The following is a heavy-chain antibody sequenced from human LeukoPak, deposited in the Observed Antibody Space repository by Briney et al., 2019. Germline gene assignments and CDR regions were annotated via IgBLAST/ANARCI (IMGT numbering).Heavy chain of an antibody. V-gene: IGHV1-18*04. Sequence: ASVKVSCKASGYTFTSYGISWVRQAPGQGLEWMGWISAYNGNTNYAQKRQGRVTMTTDTSTSTAYMELRSLRSDDTAVYYCARDNNSGSYYDPLDYWGQGTLVTVSS. J-gene: IGHJ4*02. CDR3: ARDNNSGSYYDPLDY. D-gene: IGHD1-26*01. CDR2: ISAYNGNT. CDR1: GYTFTSYG.